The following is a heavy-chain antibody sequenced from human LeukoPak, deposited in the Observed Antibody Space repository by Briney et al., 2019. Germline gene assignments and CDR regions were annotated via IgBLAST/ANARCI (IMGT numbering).Heavy chain of an antibody. Sequence: ASVKVSCKASGYTFTGYYIHWVRQAPGQGLEWMGWINPDSGGTNYAQKFQGGVTMTRDTSISTAYMELSRLRSDDTAVYYCARDGLGGSGAFDIWGQGTMVTVSS. V-gene: IGHV1-2*02. CDR1: GYTFTGYY. CDR2: INPDSGGT. J-gene: IGHJ3*02. D-gene: IGHD3-16*01. CDR3: ARDGLGGSGAFDI.